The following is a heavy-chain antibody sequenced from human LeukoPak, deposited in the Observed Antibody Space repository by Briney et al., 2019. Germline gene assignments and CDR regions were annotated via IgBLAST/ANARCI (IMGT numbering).Heavy chain of an antibody. D-gene: IGHD1-1*01. V-gene: IGHV3-48*03. Sequence: GGSLRLSCAASGFTFSSYEMNWVRQALGKGLEWVSFITSSGTSIFYADSVKGRFTISRDNAKNSLYLQMNSLRAEDTAVYYCARSTTTSLFDYWGQGTLVTVSS. J-gene: IGHJ4*02. CDR3: ARSTTTSLFDY. CDR1: GFTFSSYE. CDR2: ITSSGTSI.